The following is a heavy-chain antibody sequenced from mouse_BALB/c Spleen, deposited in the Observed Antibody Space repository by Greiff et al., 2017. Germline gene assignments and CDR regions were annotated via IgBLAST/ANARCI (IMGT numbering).Heavy chain of an antibody. CDR2: INPSSGYT. D-gene: IGHD2-5*01. CDR1: GYTFTSYT. Sequence: QVQLQQSAAELARPGASVKMSCKASGYTFTSYTMHWVKQRPGQGLEWIGYINPSSGYTEYNQKIKDKTTLTADKSSSTAYMQLSSLTSEDSAVYYCARLYSNYWYFDVWGAGTTVTVSS. CDR3: ARLYSNYWYFDV. J-gene: IGHJ1*01. V-gene: IGHV1-4*02.